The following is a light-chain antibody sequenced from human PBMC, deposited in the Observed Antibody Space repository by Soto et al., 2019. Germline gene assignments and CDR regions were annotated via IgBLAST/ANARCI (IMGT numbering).Light chain of an antibody. J-gene: IGKJ1*01. CDR2: AAS. Sequence: DIQMTQSPATLSASVGDRVTITCRASQSVRSWLAWYQQKPGTAPKLLIYAASSLQSGVPSRFSGSGSGTDFTLTISSLQPEDFATYYCQQSYSTLRTFGQGTKVDIK. CDR3: QQSYSTLRT. V-gene: IGKV1-39*01. CDR1: QSVRSW.